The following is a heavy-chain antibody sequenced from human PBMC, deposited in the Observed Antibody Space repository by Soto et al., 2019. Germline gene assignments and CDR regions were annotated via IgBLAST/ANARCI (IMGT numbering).Heavy chain of an antibody. J-gene: IGHJ6*02. V-gene: IGHV1-2*02. CDR2: GGT. CDR3: AREKVDTAMVTLYYYYGMDV. Sequence: GGTNYAQKFQGRVTMTRDTSISTAYMELSRLRSDDTAVYYCAREKVDTAMVTLYYYYGMDVWGQGTTVTVSS. D-gene: IGHD5-18*01.